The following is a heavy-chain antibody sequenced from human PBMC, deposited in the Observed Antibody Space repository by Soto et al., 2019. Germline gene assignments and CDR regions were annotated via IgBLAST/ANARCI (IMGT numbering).Heavy chain of an antibody. D-gene: IGHD3-22*01. Sequence: ASVKVSCKASGGTFSSYAISWVRQAPGQGLEWMGGIIPIFGTANYAQKFQGRVTITADESTSTAYMELSSLRSEDTAVYYCARDGGGMIVVVGGAFDIWGQGTMVTVSS. CDR3: ARDGGGMIVVVGGAFDI. CDR1: GGTFSSYA. CDR2: IIPIFGTA. V-gene: IGHV1-69*13. J-gene: IGHJ3*02.